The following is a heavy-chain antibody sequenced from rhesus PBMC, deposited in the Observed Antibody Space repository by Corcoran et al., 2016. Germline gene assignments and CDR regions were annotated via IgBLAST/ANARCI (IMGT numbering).Heavy chain of an antibody. V-gene: IGHV4-160*01. CDR3: ARMEYCTGSGCYMGNRTGTFDY. Sequence: QVQLQQWGEGLVKPSETLSLTCAVYGGSISSNYWSWIRQPPGKGLEWIGRIRSGGSTNYNPSLKSPVTISIDTSKNQFSLKLSSVTAADTAVYYCARMEYCTGSGCYMGNRTGTFDYWGQGVLVTVSS. J-gene: IGHJ4*01. CDR1: GGSISSNY. CDR2: IRSGGST. D-gene: IGHD2-21*01.